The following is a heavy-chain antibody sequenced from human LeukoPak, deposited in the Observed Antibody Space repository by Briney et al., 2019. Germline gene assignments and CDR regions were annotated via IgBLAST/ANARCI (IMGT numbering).Heavy chain of an antibody. J-gene: IGHJ4*02. CDR2: ISSSSSYI. Sequence: GGSLRLSCAASGFTFSSYGMHWVRQAPGKGLEWVSSISSSSSYIYYADSVKGRFTISRDNAKNSLYLQMNSLRAEDTAVYYCARDILAYCGGDCPYYFDYWGQGTLVTVSS. CDR3: ARDILAYCGGDCPYYFDY. V-gene: IGHV3-21*01. CDR1: GFTFSSYG. D-gene: IGHD2-21*01.